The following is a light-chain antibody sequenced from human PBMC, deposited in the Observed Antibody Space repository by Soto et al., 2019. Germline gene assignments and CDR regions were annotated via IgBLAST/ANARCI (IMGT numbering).Light chain of an antibody. J-gene: IGLJ3*02. V-gene: IGLV7-46*01. CDR3: FLSQSGDRL. Sequence: QAVVTQEPSLTVSPGGTVTLTCGSSTGGVTSGHYPYWSQQKPGQAPRTLIYDTYDKHSWTPVRFSGSLLEGKAALTRSGAQHEDEADYYCFLSQSGDRLFGGGTKLTVL. CDR1: TGGVTSGHY. CDR2: DTY.